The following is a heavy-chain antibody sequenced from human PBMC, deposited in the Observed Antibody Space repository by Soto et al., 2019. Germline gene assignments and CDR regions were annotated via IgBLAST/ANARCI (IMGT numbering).Heavy chain of an antibody. Sequence: QVQLQQWGAGLLKPSETLSLTCAVYGGSFNPYYWTWIPQPPGKGLEWIGDINHSGSTSYNPSLKSRVTISVDTSKYQFSLRLRSVTAADTAVYYCARGYSVEGDYYFDYWGQGTLVTVSA. J-gene: IGHJ4*02. V-gene: IGHV4-34*01. CDR3: ARGYSVEGDYYFDY. CDR2: INHSGST. D-gene: IGHD2-15*01. CDR1: GGSFNPYY.